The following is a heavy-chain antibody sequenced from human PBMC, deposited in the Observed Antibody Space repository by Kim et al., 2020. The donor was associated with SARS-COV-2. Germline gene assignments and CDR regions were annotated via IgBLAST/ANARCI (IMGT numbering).Heavy chain of an antibody. J-gene: IGHJ6*02. V-gene: IGHV4-39*01. Sequence: PSLKGRVTISVDTSKNQFSLKLSSVTAADTAVYYCATPSSSWYYYGMDVWGQGTTVTVSS. CDR3: ATPSSSWYYYGMDV. D-gene: IGHD6-13*01.